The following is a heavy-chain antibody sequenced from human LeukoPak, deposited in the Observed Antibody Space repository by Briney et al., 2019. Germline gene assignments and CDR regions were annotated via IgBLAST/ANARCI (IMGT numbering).Heavy chain of an antibody. CDR3: ARGRPHGNDY. D-gene: IGHD4-23*01. Sequence: PGGSLRLSCAASGFTFSSYWMNWVRQAPGKGLVWVSRIASDGSSTTYADSVKGRFSISRDNAKNTLYLQMNSLGVEDTVVYYCARGRPHGNDYWGQGTLVTVSS. J-gene: IGHJ4*02. CDR2: IASDGSST. CDR1: GFTFSSYW. V-gene: IGHV3-74*01.